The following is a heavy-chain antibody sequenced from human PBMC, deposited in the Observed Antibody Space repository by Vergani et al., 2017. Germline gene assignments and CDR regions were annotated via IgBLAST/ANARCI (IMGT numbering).Heavy chain of an antibody. Sequence: EVQLVESGGGLVKPGGSLRLSCAASGFTFSSYNMNWVRQAPGKGLEWVSSISSSNSYIYYADSVKGRFTISRDNAKNSLYLQMNSLRAEDTAVYYCASERSSYGSGIYNPSWFYPWGQGTLVTVSS. CDR3: ASERSSYGSGIYNPSWFYP. CDR2: ISSSNSYI. D-gene: IGHD3-10*01. V-gene: IGHV3-21*01. J-gene: IGHJ5*02. CDR1: GFTFSSYN.